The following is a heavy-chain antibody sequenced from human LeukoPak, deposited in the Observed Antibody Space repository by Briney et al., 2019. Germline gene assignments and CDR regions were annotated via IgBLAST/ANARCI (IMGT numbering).Heavy chain of an antibody. Sequence: GGSLRLSCAASGFTFSSYAMHWVRQASGKGLEWVGRIRSKTNNYATAYAASVKDRFTISRDDSTNTAYLQMNSLKTEDTAVYYCVRHAASGGSGVDHWGQGTLVTVSS. CDR1: GFTFSSYA. CDR3: VRHAASGGSGVDH. D-gene: IGHD3-10*01. J-gene: IGHJ4*02. V-gene: IGHV3-73*01. CDR2: IRSKTNNYAT.